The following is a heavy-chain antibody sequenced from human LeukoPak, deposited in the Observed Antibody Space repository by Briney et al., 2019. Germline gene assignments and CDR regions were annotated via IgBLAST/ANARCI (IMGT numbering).Heavy chain of an antibody. CDR2: ISESGDYT. D-gene: IGHD5-24*01. Sequence: GGSLRLSCAASGFSVTNYGMSWVRQAPGKGLDWVSVISESGDYTQYADSVKGRFTISRDNSKNTLHLQMNSLRAEDTAIYYCARDGYKYTSRDSDGFDIWGQGTMVTVSS. CDR3: ARDGYKYTSRDSDGFDI. V-gene: IGHV3-23*01. J-gene: IGHJ3*02. CDR1: GFSVTNYG.